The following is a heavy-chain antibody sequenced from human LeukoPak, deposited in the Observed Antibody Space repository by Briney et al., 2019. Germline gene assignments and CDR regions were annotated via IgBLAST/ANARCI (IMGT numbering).Heavy chain of an antibody. J-gene: IGHJ6*02. CDR2: ISSSSSTI. CDR3: ARDSGYYGDLSGMDV. CDR1: GFSFSSYS. Sequence: GGSLRLSCAASGFSFSSYSMNWVRQAPGKGLEWVSYISSSSSTIYYADSVKGRFTISRDNAKNSLYLQMNSLRAEDTAVYYCARDSGYYGDLSGMDVWGQGTTVTVSS. D-gene: IGHD4-17*01. V-gene: IGHV3-48*04.